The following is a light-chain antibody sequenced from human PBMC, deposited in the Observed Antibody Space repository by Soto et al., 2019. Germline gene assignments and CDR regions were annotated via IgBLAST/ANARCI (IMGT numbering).Light chain of an antibody. CDR2: YMS. CDR1: QYVGSR. V-gene: IGKV3-11*01. J-gene: IGKJ1*01. Sequence: EIVLTQSPATLSSSPGETATLSCRASQYVGSRLAWYQHKPGQAPRLLIYYMSKRATGIPARFSGSGSGTDFTLTISSLAPDDFAIYYCHQRQSWLRTFGQGTKVEIK. CDR3: HQRQSWLRT.